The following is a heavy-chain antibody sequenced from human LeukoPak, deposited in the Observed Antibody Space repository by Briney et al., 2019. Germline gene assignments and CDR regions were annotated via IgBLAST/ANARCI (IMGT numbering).Heavy chain of an antibody. J-gene: IGHJ4*02. D-gene: IGHD1-26*01. CDR2: INQNVTET. CDR3: ARLEL. CDR1: EFTFNTYW. V-gene: IGHV3-7*01. Sequence: GGSLRLSCAASEFTFNTYWMSWVRQAPGKGLEWVCNINQNVTETFYAHSVKGRFTISRDNAENSLYLQMNSLRAEDTAVYYCARLELWGQGTLVTVSS.